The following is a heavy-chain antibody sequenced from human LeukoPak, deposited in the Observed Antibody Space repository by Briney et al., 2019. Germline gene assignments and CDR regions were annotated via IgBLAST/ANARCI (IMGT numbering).Heavy chain of an antibody. Sequence: GRSLRLSCAASGITFINHAMDWVRQAPGKGLEWVAVISYDGSNTYYADSVKGRFTISRDNSKSTLYLQMNSLRAEDTAVYYCAKGIRITMIVVAFDAFDIWGQGTMVTVSS. CDR2: ISYDGSNT. CDR1: GITFINHA. V-gene: IGHV3-30-3*01. D-gene: IGHD3-22*01. J-gene: IGHJ3*02. CDR3: AKGIRITMIVVAFDAFDI.